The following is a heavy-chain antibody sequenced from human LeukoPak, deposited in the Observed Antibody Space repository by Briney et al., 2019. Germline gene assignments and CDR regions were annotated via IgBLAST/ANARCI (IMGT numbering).Heavy chain of an antibody. V-gene: IGHV3-7*03. J-gene: IGHJ3*02. CDR2: IKQDGSEK. CDR3: ARLWSGYYLDAFDI. CDR1: GFTFSSYG. D-gene: IGHD3/OR15-3a*01. Sequence: GGSLRLSCAASGFTFSSYGMSWVRQAPGKGLEWVANIKQDGSEKYYVDSVKGRFTISRDNAKNSLYLQMNSLRAEDTAVYYCARLWSGYYLDAFDIWGQGTMVTVSS.